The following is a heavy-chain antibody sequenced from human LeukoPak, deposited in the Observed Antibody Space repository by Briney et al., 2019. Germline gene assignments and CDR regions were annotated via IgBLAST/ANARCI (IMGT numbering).Heavy chain of an antibody. CDR2: INPNSGGT. Sequence: ASVKVSCKASGYTFTGYYMHWVRQAPGQGLEWMGRINPNSGGTNYAQKFQGRVTMTRDTSISTAYMELSRLRSDDTAVYYCASQNGVAVASRGPYYYYYVDVWGKGTTVTVSS. CDR1: GYTFTGYY. J-gene: IGHJ6*03. D-gene: IGHD6-19*01. CDR3: ASQNGVAVASRGPYYYYYVDV. V-gene: IGHV1-2*06.